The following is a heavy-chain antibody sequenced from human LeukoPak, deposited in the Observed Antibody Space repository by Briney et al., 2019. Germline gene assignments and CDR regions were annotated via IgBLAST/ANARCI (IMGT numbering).Heavy chain of an antibody. CDR2: INPNGITT. V-gene: IGHV3-74*01. D-gene: IGHD4-17*01. J-gene: IGHJ4*02. CDR1: GFIFRNYW. CDR3: ARDFAGDRDY. Sequence: GGPLRLSCAASGFIFRNYWMHWVRQAPGKGLVWVARINPNGITTTYTDSVKGRFTISRDNAKNTLYLQMNSLRVEDTAVYYCARDFAGDRDYWGQGTLVTVSS.